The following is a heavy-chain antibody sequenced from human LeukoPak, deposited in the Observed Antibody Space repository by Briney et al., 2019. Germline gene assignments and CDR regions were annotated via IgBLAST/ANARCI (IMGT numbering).Heavy chain of an antibody. CDR3: ASEPPIVVVPAASVGY. CDR1: GFTFSSYS. CDR2: ISSSSSYI. V-gene: IGHV3-21*04. Sequence: GGSLRLSCAASGFTFSSYSMNWVRQAPGKGLEWVSSISSSSSYIYYADSVKGRFTISRDNSKNTLYLQMNSLRAEDTAVYYCASEPPIVVVPAASVGYWGQGTLVTVSS. D-gene: IGHD2-2*01. J-gene: IGHJ4*02.